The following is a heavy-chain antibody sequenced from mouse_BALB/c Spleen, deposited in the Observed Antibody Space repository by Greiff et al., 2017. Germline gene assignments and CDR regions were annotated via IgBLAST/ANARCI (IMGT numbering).Heavy chain of an antibody. D-gene: IGHD1-1*01. CDR2: INPYNDGT. CDR1: GYTFTSYV. Sequence: VQLKESGPELVKPGASVKMSCKASGYTFTSYVMHWVKQKPGQGLEWIGYINPYNDGTKYNEKFKGKATLTSDKSSSTAYMELSSLTSEDSAVYYCARSHYYGSSSFAYWGQGTLVTVSA. CDR3: ARSHYYGSSSFAY. V-gene: IGHV1-14*01. J-gene: IGHJ3*01.